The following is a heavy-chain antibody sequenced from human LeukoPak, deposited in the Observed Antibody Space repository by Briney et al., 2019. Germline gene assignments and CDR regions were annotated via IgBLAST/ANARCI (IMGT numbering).Heavy chain of an antibody. CDR2: ISYDGSNK. J-gene: IGHJ6*03. V-gene: IGHV3-30*04. Sequence: PGWSLTLSCPASGFTFRSYAMHWVRQAPAKGLEGVAVISYDGSNKYYADSVKGRFTISRDNSKNTLYLQMNSLRAEDTAVYYCAWGQLWSLGDYYMDVWGKGTTVTVSS. CDR3: AWGQLWSLGDYYMDV. D-gene: IGHD5-18*01. CDR1: GFTFRSYA.